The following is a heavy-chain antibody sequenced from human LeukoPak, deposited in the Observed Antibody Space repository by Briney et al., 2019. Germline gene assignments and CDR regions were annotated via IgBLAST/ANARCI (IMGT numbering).Heavy chain of an antibody. Sequence: SETLSLTCAVYGGSFSGYYWSWIRQPPGKGLEWIGEINHSGSTNYNPSLKSRVTISVDTSKNQFSLKLSSVTAADTAVYYCARLVPPGWFDPWGQGTLVTVSS. CDR3: ARLVPPGWFDP. D-gene: IGHD6-6*01. CDR2: INHSGST. CDR1: GGSFSGYY. V-gene: IGHV4-34*01. J-gene: IGHJ5*02.